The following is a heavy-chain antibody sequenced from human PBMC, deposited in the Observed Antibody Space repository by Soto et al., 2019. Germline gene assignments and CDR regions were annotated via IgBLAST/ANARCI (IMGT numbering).Heavy chain of an antibody. J-gene: IGHJ4*02. CDR1: GFTFSRYW. CDR3: AKDLLWGQSDY. Sequence: EVQLVESGGGLVQPGGSLRLSCAVSGFTFSRYWRHWFRPDPGNGLVWVSSINTDGTNTPYADSGRGRFTVSRDNAKNMVYLQMISLRCEDTAVYYCAKDLLWGQSDYSGQGTLVVVSS. D-gene: IGHD3-16*01. V-gene: IGHV3-74*03. CDR2: INTDGTNT.